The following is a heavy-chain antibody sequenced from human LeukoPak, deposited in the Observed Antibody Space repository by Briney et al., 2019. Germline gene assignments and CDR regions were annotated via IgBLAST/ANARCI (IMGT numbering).Heavy chain of an antibody. V-gene: IGHV1-18*01. CDR2: NSAYNGNT. CDR3: ARLAAGYCSSTSCYTYYYYYMDV. CDR1: GYTFTSYG. D-gene: IGHD2-2*02. Sequence: ASVKVSCKASGYTFTSYGISWVRQAPGQGLEWMGWNSAYNGNTNYAQKLQGRVTMTTDTSTSTAYMELRSLRSDDTAVYYCARLAAGYCSSTSCYTYYYYYMDVWGKGTTVTVSS. J-gene: IGHJ6*03.